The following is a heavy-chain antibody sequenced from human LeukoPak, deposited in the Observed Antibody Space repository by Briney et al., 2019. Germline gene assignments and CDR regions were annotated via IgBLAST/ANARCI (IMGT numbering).Heavy chain of an antibody. V-gene: IGHV4-59*01. CDR3: ARSTRARQYYFDY. CDR1: GGSISSYY. CDR2: IYYSGST. J-gene: IGHJ4*02. Sequence: PSETLSLTCTVSGGSISSYYWSWIRQPPGKGLEWIGYIYYSGSTNYNPSLKSRVTISVDTSKNQFSLKLSSVTAADTAVYYCARSTRARQYYFDYWGQGTLVTVSS.